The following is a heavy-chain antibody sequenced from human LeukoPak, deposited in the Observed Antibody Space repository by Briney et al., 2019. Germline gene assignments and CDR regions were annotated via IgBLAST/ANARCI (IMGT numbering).Heavy chain of an antibody. D-gene: IGHD6-6*01. CDR1: GGSISSGGYS. CDR2: IYYSGST. V-gene: IGHV4-39*07. CDR3: ANSKSSSYIYMDV. Sequence: PSETLSLTCAVSGGSISSGGYSWSWIRQPPGKGLEWIGSIYYSGSTYYNPSLKSRVTISVDTSKNQFSLKLSSVTAADTAVYYCANSKSSSYIYMDVWGKGTTVTVSS. J-gene: IGHJ6*03.